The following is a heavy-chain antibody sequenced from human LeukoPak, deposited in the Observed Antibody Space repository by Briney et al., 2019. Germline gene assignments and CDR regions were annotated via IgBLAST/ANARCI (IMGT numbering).Heavy chain of an antibody. D-gene: IGHD6-19*01. CDR2: IYYSGST. CDR1: GGSINSGSYY. J-gene: IGHJ6*02. CDR3: ARVRGWAIRDYYYGMDV. Sequence: SQTLSLTCTVSGGSINSGSYYWNWIRRPPGKGLEWIGYIYYSGSTNYNPSLKSRVTISVDTSKNQFSLKLSSVTAADTAVYYCARVRGWAIRDYYYGMDVWGQGTTVTVSS. V-gene: IGHV4-61*01.